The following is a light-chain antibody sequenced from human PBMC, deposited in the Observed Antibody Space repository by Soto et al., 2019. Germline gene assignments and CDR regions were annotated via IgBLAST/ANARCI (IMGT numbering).Light chain of an antibody. J-gene: IGKJ3*01. Sequence: DIVLTQSPATLSLSPGERATLSCRASQSVSSYLAWYQQKPGQAPRLLIYDASNRATGIPARFSGSGSGTDFTLTISSLEPEDFAVYYCQHRPFGPGTKVDIK. CDR3: QHRP. CDR2: DAS. CDR1: QSVSSY. V-gene: IGKV3-11*01.